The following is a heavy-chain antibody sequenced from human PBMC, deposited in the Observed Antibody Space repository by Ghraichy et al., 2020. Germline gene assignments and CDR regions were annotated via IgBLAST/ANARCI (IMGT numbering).Heavy chain of an antibody. CDR2: IYYSGST. CDR3: ARDYCSSTSCRIRSRAFDI. V-gene: IGHV4-59*01. CDR1: GGSISSYY. J-gene: IGHJ3*02. D-gene: IGHD2-2*01. Sequence: SETLSLTCTVSGGSISSYYWSWIRQPPGKGLEWIGYIYYSGSTNYNPSLKSRVTISVDTSKNQFSLKLSSVTAADTAVYYCARDYCSSTSCRIRSRAFDIWGQGTMVTVSS.